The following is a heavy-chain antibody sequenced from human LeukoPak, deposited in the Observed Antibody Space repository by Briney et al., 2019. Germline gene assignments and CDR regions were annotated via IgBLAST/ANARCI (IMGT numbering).Heavy chain of an antibody. CDR3: AAAPMGDC. J-gene: IGHJ4*02. V-gene: IGHV1-58*02. Sequence: SVKVSCKASGFRFRSSGIQWVRLARGQRIEWLGWIVIGSGNTIYSQRLRERVTISRDMSTETAYLEVSGLRTDDTAVYYWAAAPMGDCWGEGTLVTVSS. CDR2: IVIGSGNT. CDR1: GFRFRSSG.